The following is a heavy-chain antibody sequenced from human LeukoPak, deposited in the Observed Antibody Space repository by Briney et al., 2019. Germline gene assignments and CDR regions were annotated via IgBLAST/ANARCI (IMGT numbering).Heavy chain of an antibody. CDR1: GGSISSSSYY. J-gene: IGHJ5*02. D-gene: IGHD5-18*01. CDR3: ARGRSLTRSYSP. Sequence: SETLSLTCTVSGGSISSSSYYWGWIRQPPGKGLEWIGSIYYSGSTYYNPSLKSRVTISVDTSKNQFSLKLSSVTAADTAVYYCARGRSLTRSYSPWGQGTLVTVSS. CDR2: IYYSGST. V-gene: IGHV4-39*01.